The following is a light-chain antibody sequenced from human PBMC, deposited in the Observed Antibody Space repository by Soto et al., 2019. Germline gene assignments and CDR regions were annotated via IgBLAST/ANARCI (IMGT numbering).Light chain of an antibody. CDR3: QQYNNWPSIT. V-gene: IGKV3-15*01. CDR2: GAS. J-gene: IGKJ5*01. Sequence: EIVMTQSPATLSVSPGERATLSCGASQSVSSNLAWYQQKPGQAPRLLIYGASTRATGIPARFSGGGSGTEFTLTISSLQSEDFAVYYCQQYNNWPSITFGQGTRLEIK. CDR1: QSVSSN.